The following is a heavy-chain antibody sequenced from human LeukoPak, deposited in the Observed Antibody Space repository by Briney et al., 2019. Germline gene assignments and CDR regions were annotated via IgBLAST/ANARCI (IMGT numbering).Heavy chain of an antibody. D-gene: IGHD5-12*01. CDR2: IWYDGSNK. Sequence: GGSLRLSCAASGFTFSSYGMHWVRQAPGKGLEWVAVIWYDGSNKYYADSVKGRFTISRDNSKNTLYLQMNGLRAEDTAVYYCASGWDRGYSGYDEGFDYWGQGTLVTVSS. CDR3: ASGWDRGYSGYDEGFDY. J-gene: IGHJ4*02. V-gene: IGHV3-33*01. CDR1: GFTFSSYG.